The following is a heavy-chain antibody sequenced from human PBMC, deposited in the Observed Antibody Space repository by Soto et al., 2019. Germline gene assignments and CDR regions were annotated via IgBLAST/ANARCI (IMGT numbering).Heavy chain of an antibody. CDR1: GYTFTSYD. Sequence: ASVKVSCKASGYTFTSYDINWVRQATGQGLEWMGWMNPNSGNTGYAQKLQGRVTMTRNTSISTAYMELSSLRAEDTAVYYCARDRYCSSTSCTRYWYFDLWGRGTLVTVSS. CDR2: MNPNSGNT. D-gene: IGHD2-2*01. V-gene: IGHV1-8*01. J-gene: IGHJ2*01. CDR3: ARDRYCSSTSCTRYWYFDL.